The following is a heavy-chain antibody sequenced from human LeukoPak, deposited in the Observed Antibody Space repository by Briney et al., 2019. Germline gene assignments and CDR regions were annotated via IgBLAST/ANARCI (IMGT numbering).Heavy chain of an antibody. J-gene: IGHJ4*02. D-gene: IGHD3-22*01. Sequence: GASVKVSCRASGYTFTSYDINGVRQAPGQGLECMGWMNPNSGNTGYAQKLLGRFTITRNTSISTAYMELSSLRSEDTAVYYCARGGYDSSGYPLDYWGQGTLVTVSS. V-gene: IGHV1-8*03. CDR2: MNPNSGNT. CDR3: ARGGYDSSGYPLDY. CDR1: GYTFTSYD.